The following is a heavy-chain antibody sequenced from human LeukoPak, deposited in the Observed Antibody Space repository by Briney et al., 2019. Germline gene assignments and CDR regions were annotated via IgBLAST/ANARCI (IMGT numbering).Heavy chain of an antibody. Sequence: PGGSLRLSCAASGFTVSSNYMSWVRQAPGKGLEWVSVIYSGGSTYYADSVKGRFTISRDNSKNTLYLQMNSLRAEDTAVYYCAREYYDSSGYLIDYWGQGTLVTVS. CDR2: IYSGGST. CDR3: AREYYDSSGYLIDY. J-gene: IGHJ4*02. D-gene: IGHD3-22*01. V-gene: IGHV3-53*01. CDR1: GFTVSSNY.